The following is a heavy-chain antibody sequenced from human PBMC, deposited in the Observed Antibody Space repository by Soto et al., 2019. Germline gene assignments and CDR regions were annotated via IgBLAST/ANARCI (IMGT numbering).Heavy chain of an antibody. CDR2: IRSKAKNYAT. V-gene: IGHV3-73*01. J-gene: IGHJ6*02. Sequence: GGSLRLSCAASGFTFSGSAMHWVRQASGKGLEWVGRIRSKAKNYATAYAESMKGRFTISRDDSKNTAYLQVNSLKTEDTAVYYCITVIGTASRVIGTDSSDYYYGMGVWGQGTTVTVSS. CDR3: ITVIGTASRVIGTDSSDYYYGMGV. D-gene: IGHD2-21*02. CDR1: GFTFSGSA.